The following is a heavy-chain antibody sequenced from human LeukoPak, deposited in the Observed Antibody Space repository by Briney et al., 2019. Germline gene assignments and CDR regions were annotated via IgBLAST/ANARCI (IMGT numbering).Heavy chain of an antibody. CDR2: INPNSGNT. J-gene: IGHJ3*01. V-gene: IGHV1-8*03. CDR1: GYTFTGYY. D-gene: IGHD3-10*01. CDR3: ARGFPYGSGSANIPAAATV. Sequence: ASVKVSCKASGYTFTGYYMHWVRQAPGQGLEWMGWINPNSGNTGYAQKFQGRVTITRNTSISTAYMELSSLRSEDTAVYYCARGFPYGSGSANIPAAATVWGQGTMVTVSS.